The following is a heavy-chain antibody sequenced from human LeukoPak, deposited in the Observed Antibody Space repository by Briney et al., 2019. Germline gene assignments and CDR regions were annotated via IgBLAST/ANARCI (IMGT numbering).Heavy chain of an antibody. Sequence: SGTLSLTCSVSGDSMSSYYWSWIRQPPGKGLEWIGYIYYSGATSYNPSLKSRVTISIDTSKNQFSLNLGSVTAADTAMYYCSRGGSYYRAMMWGQGTMVAVSS. V-gene: IGHV4-59*01. CDR2: IYYSGAT. D-gene: IGHD3-10*01. CDR3: SRGGSYYRAMM. J-gene: IGHJ3*01. CDR1: GDSMSSYY.